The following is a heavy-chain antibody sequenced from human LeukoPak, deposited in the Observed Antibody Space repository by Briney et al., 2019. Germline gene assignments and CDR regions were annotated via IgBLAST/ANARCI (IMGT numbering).Heavy chain of an antibody. J-gene: IGHJ4*02. Sequence: PGGSLRLSCAASGFTFSDYWMSWVRQAPGKGLEWVASIKFDESEKHYMDSVKGRFTISRDSAKSSLYLQMNSLRAEDTAVYFCARVTTNGYFEYWGLGSLVTVSP. V-gene: IGHV3-7*04. CDR1: GFTFSDYW. D-gene: IGHD1-1*01. CDR3: ARVTTNGYFEY. CDR2: IKFDESEK.